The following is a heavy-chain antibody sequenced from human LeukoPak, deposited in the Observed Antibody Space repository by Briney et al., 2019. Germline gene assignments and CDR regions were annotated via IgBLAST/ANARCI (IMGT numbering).Heavy chain of an antibody. CDR2: IYYSGSI. D-gene: IGHD2-15*01. CDR3: ARSYCSGGSCYSTDLVAFDI. J-gene: IGHJ3*02. Sequence: SETLSLXCTVSGGSISSSSYYWGWIRQPPGKGLEGIGSIYYSGSIYYNPSLKSRVTISVDTSKNHFSLKLSSVTAAYTAVYYCARSYCSGGSCYSTDLVAFDIWGQGTMVTVSS. CDR1: GGSISSSSYY. V-gene: IGHV4-39*01.